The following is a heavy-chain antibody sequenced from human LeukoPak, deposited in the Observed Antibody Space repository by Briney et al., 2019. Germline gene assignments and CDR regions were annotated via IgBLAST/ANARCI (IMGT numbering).Heavy chain of an antibody. D-gene: IGHD3-10*01. CDR2: IYYSGST. J-gene: IGHJ3*02. V-gene: IGHV4-59*12. CDR3: ARRRAMVRGVNRGVRDAFDI. CDR1: GGSISSYY. Sequence: SETLSLTCTVSGGSISSYYWSWIRQPPGKGLEWIGYIYYSGSTNYNPSLKSRVTISVDTSKNQFSLKLSSVTAADTAVYYCARRRAMVRGVNRGVRDAFDIWGQGTMVTVSS.